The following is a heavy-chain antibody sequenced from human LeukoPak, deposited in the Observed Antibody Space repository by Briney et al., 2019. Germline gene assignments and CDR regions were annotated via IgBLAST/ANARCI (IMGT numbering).Heavy chain of an antibody. CDR3: ASGPLWFGELLYRFDY. J-gene: IGHJ4*02. CDR2: ISYDGGNK. D-gene: IGHD3-10*01. CDR1: GFTFSSYG. V-gene: IGHV3-30*03. Sequence: GGSLRLSCAASGFTFSSYGMHWVRQAPGKGLEWVAVISYDGGNKYYADSVKGRFTISRDNSKNTLYLQMNSLRAEDTAVYYCASGPLWFGELLYRFDYWGQGTLVTVSS.